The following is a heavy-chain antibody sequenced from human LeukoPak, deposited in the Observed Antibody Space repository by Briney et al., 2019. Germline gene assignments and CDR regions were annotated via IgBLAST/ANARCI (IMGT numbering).Heavy chain of an antibody. D-gene: IGHD1-26*01. CDR1: GFTFRSYA. CDR2: ISGSGGNT. Sequence: GGSLRLSCTASGFTFRSYAMSWVRQAPGKGLEWVSAISGSGGNTYYADSVKGRFTISRDNSKNTLYLQMNSLRAEDTAVYYCAKDPRGSGSYYPHSGSIGFDPWGQGTLVTVSS. V-gene: IGHV3-23*01. J-gene: IGHJ5*02. CDR3: AKDPRGSGSYYPHSGSIGFDP.